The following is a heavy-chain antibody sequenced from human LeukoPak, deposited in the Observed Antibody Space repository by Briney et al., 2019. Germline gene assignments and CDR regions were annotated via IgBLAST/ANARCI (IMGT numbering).Heavy chain of an antibody. V-gene: IGHV3-21*04. CDR1: GFTFSSYS. Sequence: GGSLRLSCAASGFTFSSYSMNWVRQAPGKGLEWVSSISSSSSYIYYADSVKGRFTISRDNSKNTLNLQMNSLRAEDTAVYYCAKTYYDFWDYMDVWGKGTTVTVSS. J-gene: IGHJ6*03. CDR3: AKTYYDFWDYMDV. CDR2: ISSSSSYI. D-gene: IGHD3-3*01.